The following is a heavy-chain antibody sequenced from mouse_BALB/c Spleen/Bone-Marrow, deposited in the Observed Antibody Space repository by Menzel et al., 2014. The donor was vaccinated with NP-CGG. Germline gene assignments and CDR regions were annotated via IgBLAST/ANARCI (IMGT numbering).Heavy chain of an antibody. CDR1: GFNIKDYY. CDR2: IDPENGDT. V-gene: IGHV14-4*02. J-gene: IGHJ3*01. D-gene: IGHD2-3*01. Sequence: VQLQHSGAELVGSGASVKLSCTASGFNIKDYYMHWVKQRPEQGLEWIGWIDPENGDTEYAPKFQGKATMTADTSSNTAYLQLSSLTSEDTAVYYCNGGYYEAWFAYWGQGTLVTVSA. CDR3: NGGYYEAWFAY.